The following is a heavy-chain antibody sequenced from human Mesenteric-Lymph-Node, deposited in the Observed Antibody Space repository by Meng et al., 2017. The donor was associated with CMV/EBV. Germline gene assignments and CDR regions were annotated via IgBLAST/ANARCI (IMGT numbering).Heavy chain of an antibody. CDR2: INHSGST. V-gene: IGHV4-38-2*02. J-gene: IGHJ6*02. CDR3: ARASPYYYYYGMDV. CDR1: GYSISSGYY. Sequence: SETLSLTCTVSGYSISSGYYWGWIRQPPGKGLEWIGEINHSGSTNYNPSLKSRVTISVDTSKNQFSLKLSSVTAADTAVYYCARASPYYYYYGMDVWGQGTTVTVSS.